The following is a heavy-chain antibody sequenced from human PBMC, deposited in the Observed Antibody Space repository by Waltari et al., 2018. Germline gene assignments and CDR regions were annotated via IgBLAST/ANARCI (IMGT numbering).Heavy chain of an antibody. CDR2: IIPIFGTS. CDR3: AREDSSGSLGRD. D-gene: IGHD3-22*01. Sequence: QVQLVQSGAEVKKPGSSVKVSCQASGGTFSRYAISWVRQAPGQGLEWMGGIIPIFGTSNYAQKFQGRVTSTADESTSTAYMELSSLRSEDTAVYYCAREDSSGSLGRDWGQGTLVTVSS. V-gene: IGHV1-69*01. CDR1: GGTFSRYA. J-gene: IGHJ4*02.